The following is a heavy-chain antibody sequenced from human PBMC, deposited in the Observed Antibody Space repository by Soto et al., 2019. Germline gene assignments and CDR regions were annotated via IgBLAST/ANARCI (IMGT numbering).Heavy chain of an antibody. CDR2: IYYSGRI. V-gene: IGHV4-31*03. J-gene: IGHJ6*02. Sequence: SETLSLTCSVSGASINRGDTDYVNWILQHPVKGLEWIGYIYYSGRIYYNPSLESRVTISVDTSKNQFSLKLTSVTAADTAVYYCAHSLRSFYYFGLDVWGQGTTVTVSS. D-gene: IGHD3-10*01. CDR1: GASINRGDTDY. CDR3: AHSLRSFYYFGLDV.